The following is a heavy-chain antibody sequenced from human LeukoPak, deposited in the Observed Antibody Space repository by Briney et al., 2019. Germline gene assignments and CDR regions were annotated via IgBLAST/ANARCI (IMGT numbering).Heavy chain of an antibody. J-gene: IGHJ4*02. CDR3: AKPIAAAFPLFDY. CDR1: GFTFSNYA. D-gene: IGHD6-13*01. V-gene: IGHV3-23*01. CDR2: ISGSGKNT. Sequence: TGGSLRLSCAASGFTFSNYAMSWVRQAPGRGLEWVSTISGSGKNTYYADSVKGRFTISRDNSKNTLYLQMNSLRAEDTAVYYCAKPIAAAFPLFDYWGQGTLVTVSS.